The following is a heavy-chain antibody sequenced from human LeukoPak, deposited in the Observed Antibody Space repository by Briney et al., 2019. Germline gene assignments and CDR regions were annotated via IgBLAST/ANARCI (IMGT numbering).Heavy chain of an antibody. J-gene: IGHJ4*02. Sequence: GGSLRLSGAASGFTFSSYAMSWVRQAPGKGREWVSAISGSGGSTYYADSVKGRFTISRDNSKNTLYLQMNSLRAEDTAVYYCAKESIPYYYDSSGYYYGYFDYWGQGTLVTVSS. D-gene: IGHD3-22*01. CDR3: AKESIPYYYDSSGYYYGYFDY. V-gene: IGHV3-23*01. CDR1: GFTFSSYA. CDR2: ISGSGGST.